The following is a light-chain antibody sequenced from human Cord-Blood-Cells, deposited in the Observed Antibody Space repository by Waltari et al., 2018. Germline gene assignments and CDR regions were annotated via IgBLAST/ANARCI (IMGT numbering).Light chain of an antibody. CDR3: QQYYSTPYS. Sequence: IVMTQSPDSLAVSLGERATINCKSSQSVLYSSNNKNCLALYQQKPGQPPKLLIYWASTRESGVPDRFSGSGSGTDFTLTISSLQAEDVAVYYCQQYYSTPYSFGQWTKLEIK. CDR2: WAS. J-gene: IGKJ2*03. V-gene: IGKV4-1*01. CDR1: QSVLYSSNNKNC.